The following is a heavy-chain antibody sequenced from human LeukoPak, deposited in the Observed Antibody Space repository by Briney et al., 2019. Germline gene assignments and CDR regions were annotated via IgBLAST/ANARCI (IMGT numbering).Heavy chain of an antibody. J-gene: IGHJ4*02. Sequence: SGGSLRLSCAASGFTFSNAWMSWVLQAPGKGLEWVGRIKSKKDGGTTDYATPVKGRFTISRDDSKNTVYLQMNSLKTEDTALYYCSTFADDGYWGQGTLVTVSS. D-gene: IGHD3-16*01. CDR1: GFTFSNAW. V-gene: IGHV3-15*01. CDR3: STFADDGY. CDR2: IKSKKDGGTT.